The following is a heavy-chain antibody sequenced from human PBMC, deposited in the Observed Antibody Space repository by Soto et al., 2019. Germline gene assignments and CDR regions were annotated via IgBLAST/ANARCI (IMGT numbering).Heavy chain of an antibody. D-gene: IGHD3-10*01. Sequence: QVQLQESGPGLVRPSETLSLSCSVTGASIRTFYWSWIRQPPGKRLEWLWYIHNSGDSIYNPSLKRRVPLSVYTTKDQVSLRRTSMAAPDTAVYYCAGGNHYSSGRYFFDYWGQGNLVTVPP. CDR1: GASIRTFY. CDR2: IHNSGDS. V-gene: IGHV4-59*01. J-gene: IGHJ4*02. CDR3: AGGNHYSSGRYFFDY.